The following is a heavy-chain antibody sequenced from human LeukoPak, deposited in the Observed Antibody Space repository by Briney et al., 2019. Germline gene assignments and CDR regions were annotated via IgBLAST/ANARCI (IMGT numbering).Heavy chain of an antibody. J-gene: IGHJ3*02. V-gene: IGHV1-2*02. D-gene: IGHD1-26*01. CDR2: ITPHSGVT. CDR3: ARGQVGATVYVPAFDI. Sequence: ASVKVSCEASGYTFTGYYIHWVRQAPGQGLEWVGWITPHSGVTIYAQRFQGRVTMTRDTSISTAYMELSRLTSDDTAVYYCARGQVGATVYVPAFDIWGQGTVVTVSS. CDR1: GYTFTGYY.